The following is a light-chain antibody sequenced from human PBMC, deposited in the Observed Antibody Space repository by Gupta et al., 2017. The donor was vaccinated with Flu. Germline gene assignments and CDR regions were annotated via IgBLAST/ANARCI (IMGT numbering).Light chain of an antibody. J-gene: IGLJ1*01. CDR3: CSYSGTKSRYV. Sequence: QSALTQPASVSGSPGQSITISCTGPTKDVGSYDLVSWYRQFPGEVPKLMLFEVSKRPSGVSTRFSGSKSGNTASLTISGLQAEDEADYYCCSYSGTKSRYVFGTGTKVTVL. V-gene: IGLV2-23*02. CDR2: EVS. CDR1: TKDVGSYDL.